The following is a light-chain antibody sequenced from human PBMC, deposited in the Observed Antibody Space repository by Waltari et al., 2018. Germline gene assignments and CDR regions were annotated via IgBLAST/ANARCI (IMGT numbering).Light chain of an antibody. CDR1: SSDVGNYKR. V-gene: IGLV2-23*02. Sequence: QSALTQPASVSGSPGQSITISCTGTSSDVGNYKRVSWYQPHPGKAPKLMIYAVSKRPSGVSDRFSGSRSGDMASLPISGLQPEDEAEYFCSSYAGSSKGVFGGGTKVTVL. J-gene: IGLJ2*01. CDR3: SSYAGSSKGV. CDR2: AVS.